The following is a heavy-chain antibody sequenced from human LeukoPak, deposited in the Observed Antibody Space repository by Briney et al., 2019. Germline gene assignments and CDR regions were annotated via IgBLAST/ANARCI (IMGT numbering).Heavy chain of an antibody. V-gene: IGHV3-48*03. J-gene: IGHJ4*02. CDR3: ARGAFRGVGSPSSYLGY. CDR2: ISSNGNTI. D-gene: IGHD2-2*01. Sequence: GGSLRLSCVASGFTFSSYEMNWVRQAPGKGLEWVSYISSNGNTIHYADSVQGRFTVSRDNAKNSLFLQMNSLRVEDTAVYYCARGAFRGVGSPSSYLGYWGQGTMVTVSS. CDR1: GFTFSSYE.